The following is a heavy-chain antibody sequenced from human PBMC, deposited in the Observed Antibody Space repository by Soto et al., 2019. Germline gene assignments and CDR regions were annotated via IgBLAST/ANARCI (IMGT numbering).Heavy chain of an antibody. CDR2: ISAYNGNT. Sequence: QVQLVQSGAAVKKPGASVKVSCKASGYTFTSYGISWVRQAPGQGLEWMGWISAYNGNTNYAQKLQGRVTMTTDTSTSTAYMELRSLRSDDTAVYYCARDGPYFNDYGDYGWFDPWGQGTLVTVSS. V-gene: IGHV1-18*01. J-gene: IGHJ5*02. CDR3: ARDGPYFNDYGDYGWFDP. D-gene: IGHD4-17*01. CDR1: GYTFTSYG.